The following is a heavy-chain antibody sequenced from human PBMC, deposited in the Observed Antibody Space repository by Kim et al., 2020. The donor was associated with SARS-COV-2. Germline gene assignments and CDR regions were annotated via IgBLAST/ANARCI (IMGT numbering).Heavy chain of an antibody. Sequence: SETLSLTCTVSGGSISSGGYYWSWIRQHPGKGLEWIGYIYYSGSTYYNPSLKSRVTISVDTSKNQFSLKLSSVTAADTAVYYCARARYFDWLRPYYFDYWGQGTLVTVSS. CDR2: IYYSGST. D-gene: IGHD3-9*01. CDR3: ARARYFDWLRPYYFDY. CDR1: GGSISSGGYY. V-gene: IGHV4-31*03. J-gene: IGHJ4*02.